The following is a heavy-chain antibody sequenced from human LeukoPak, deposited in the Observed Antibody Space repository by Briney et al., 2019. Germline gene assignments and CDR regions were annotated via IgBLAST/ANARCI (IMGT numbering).Heavy chain of an antibody. CDR3: ARDLWKLARPGWFDP. D-gene: IGHD6-6*01. Sequence: PGGSLRLSCAASGFTFSNYAMTWVRQAPGKGLEWVSILSGSSDTTFYADSVKGRFTISRDNSKNTLYLQMNSLRAEDTAVYYCARDLWKLARPGWFDPWGQGTLVTVSS. CDR1: GFTFSNYA. CDR2: LSGSSDTT. V-gene: IGHV3-23*01. J-gene: IGHJ5*02.